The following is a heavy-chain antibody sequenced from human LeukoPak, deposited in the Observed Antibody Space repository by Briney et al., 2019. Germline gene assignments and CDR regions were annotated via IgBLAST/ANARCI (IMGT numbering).Heavy chain of an antibody. V-gene: IGHV1-18*01. CDR1: GYTFTSYG. CDR2: ISTYNGNT. D-gene: IGHD2-15*01. Sequence: ASVKVSCKASGYTFTSYGISWVRQAPGQGLEWMGWISTYNGNTNYAQKFQGRVTMTTDTSTSTAYMELRSLRSDDTAVYCCARDPDCSGGRCYSWGNGMDVWGQGTTVTVSS. CDR3: ARDPDCSGGRCYSWGNGMDV. J-gene: IGHJ6*02.